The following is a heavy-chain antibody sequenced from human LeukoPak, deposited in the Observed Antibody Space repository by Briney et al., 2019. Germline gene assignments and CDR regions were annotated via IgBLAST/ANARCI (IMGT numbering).Heavy chain of an antibody. V-gene: IGHV4-39*01. CDR1: GGSISSSSYY. D-gene: IGHD3-10*01. Sequence: SETLSLTCTVSGGSISSSSYYWGWIRQPPGKGLEWIGSIYYSGSTYYNPSLKSRVTISVDTSKNQFSLKLSCVTAADAAVYYCARYGSGSYYRSFDPWGQGTLVTVSS. CDR2: IYYSGST. CDR3: ARYGSGSYYRSFDP. J-gene: IGHJ5*02.